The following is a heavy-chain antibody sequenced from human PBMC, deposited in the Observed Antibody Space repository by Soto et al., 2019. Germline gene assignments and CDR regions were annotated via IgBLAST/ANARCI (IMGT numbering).Heavy chain of an antibody. V-gene: IGHV3-15*07. CDR3: TSSTLTTLSFDY. Sequence: EVQLVESGGGLVKPGGSLRLSCIASGFTFNDAWMNWVRQPPGKGLEWVGRCKGKPDGGTIDYAAPVKGRFTISRDDSKNSVYLQMNSLKTEDTAVYYCTSSTLTTLSFDYWGQGALITVSS. J-gene: IGHJ4*02. CDR2: CKGKPDGGTI. CDR1: GFTFNDAW. D-gene: IGHD4-17*01.